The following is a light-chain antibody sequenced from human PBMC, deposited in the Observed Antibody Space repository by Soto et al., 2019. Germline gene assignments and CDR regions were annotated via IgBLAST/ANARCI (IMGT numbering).Light chain of an antibody. Sequence: DIQLTQSPSFLSASVEDRVTISCRASYDISSSLAWYQQEPGKPPKLLIYDSSTSQTGVPLRFTGSGSGRKFTLTISGLQFGDFATYFCQQLSHYPYTFGQGTKVDIK. CDR2: DSS. V-gene: IGKV1-9*01. CDR3: QQLSHYPYT. CDR1: YDISSS. J-gene: IGKJ2*01.